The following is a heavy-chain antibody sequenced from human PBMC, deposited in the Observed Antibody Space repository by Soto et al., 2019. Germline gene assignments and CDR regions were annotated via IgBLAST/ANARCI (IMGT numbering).Heavy chain of an antibody. J-gene: IGHJ4*02. V-gene: IGHV1-18*01. CDR2: ISAYNGNT. CDR1: GGTFSSYA. Sequence: GASVKVSCKASGGTFSSYAISWVRQAPGQGLEWMGWISAYNGNTNYAQKLQGRVTMTTDTSTSTAYMELRSLRSDDTAVYYCARDCSSTSCRSDFDYWGQGTLVTVSS. CDR3: ARDCSSTSCRSDFDY. D-gene: IGHD2-2*01.